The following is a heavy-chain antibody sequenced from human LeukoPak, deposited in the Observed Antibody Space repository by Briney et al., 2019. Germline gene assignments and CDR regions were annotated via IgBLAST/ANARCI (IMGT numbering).Heavy chain of an antibody. V-gene: IGHV1-2*02. CDR1: GYTFTGYY. D-gene: IGHD3-10*01. CDR3: ARDFGRGAFDI. J-gene: IGHJ3*02. Sequence: ASVKVSCKASGYTFTGYYMHWVRQAPGQGLEWMGWIIPNRGGTNYAQKFQGRVTMTRDKSTSTAYMELSRLRSEDTAVYYCARDFGRGAFDIWGQGTMVTVSS. CDR2: IIPNRGGT.